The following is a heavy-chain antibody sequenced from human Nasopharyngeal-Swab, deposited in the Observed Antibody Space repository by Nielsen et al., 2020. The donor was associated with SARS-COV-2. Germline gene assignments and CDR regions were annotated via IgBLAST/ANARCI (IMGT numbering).Heavy chain of an antibody. D-gene: IGHD2-15*01. Sequence: GESLKISCAASRFTFSDSAIHWVRQASGKGLEWVGRIRSKGNNYETAYSASVNGRFIIFRDDPTNTAYLQMNSLKTEDTAMYYCTRGVGGCYSGRDYWGQGTLVTVSS. V-gene: IGHV3-73*01. CDR3: TRGVGGCYSGRDY. J-gene: IGHJ4*02. CDR1: RFTFSDSA. CDR2: IRSKGNNYET.